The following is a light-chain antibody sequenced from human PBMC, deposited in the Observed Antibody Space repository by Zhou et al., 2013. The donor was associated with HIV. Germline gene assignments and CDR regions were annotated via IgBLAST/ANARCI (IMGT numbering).Light chain of an antibody. CDR3: QQSYNTPPIP. CDR1: QTIDSW. V-gene: IGKV1-5*03. J-gene: IGKJ5*01. CDR2: TAS. Sequence: DIQMTQSPSSLSASVGERVTITCRASQTIDSWLAWYRQKPGEAPSLLIYTASDLETGVPSRFSGSGSGTDFTLTISSLQPDDFATYYCQQSYNTPPIPFGQGTRLEIK.